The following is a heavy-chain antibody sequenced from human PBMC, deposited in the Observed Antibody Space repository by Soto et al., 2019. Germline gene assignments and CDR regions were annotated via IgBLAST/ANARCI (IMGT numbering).Heavy chain of an antibody. D-gene: IGHD3-22*01. CDR1: GFTFSSYG. CDR3: ARGQTYYYDSSGYYVSGMDV. CDR2: IWYDGSNK. V-gene: IGHV3-33*01. Sequence: QVQLVESGGGVVQPGRSLRLSCAASGFTFSSYGMHWVRQAPGKGLEWVAVIWYDGSNKYYADSVKGRFTISRDNSKNTLYLQMNSLRAEDTAVYYCARGQTYYYDSSGYYVSGMDVWGQGPTVTVSS. J-gene: IGHJ6*02.